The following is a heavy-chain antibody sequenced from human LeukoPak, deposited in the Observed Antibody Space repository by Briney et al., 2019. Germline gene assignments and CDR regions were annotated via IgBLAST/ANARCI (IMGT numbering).Heavy chain of an antibody. Sequence: QPGGSLRLSCAASGFTFSSYAMSWVRQAPGKGLEWVSAISGSGGSTYYADSVKGRFTISRDNSKNTLYLQMNSLRAEDTAVYYCAKEYLYYYDSSGYYYFDYWGQGTLVTVSS. CDR3: AKEYLYYYDSSGYYYFDY. V-gene: IGHV3-23*01. D-gene: IGHD3-22*01. CDR2: ISGSGGST. J-gene: IGHJ4*02. CDR1: GFTFSSYA.